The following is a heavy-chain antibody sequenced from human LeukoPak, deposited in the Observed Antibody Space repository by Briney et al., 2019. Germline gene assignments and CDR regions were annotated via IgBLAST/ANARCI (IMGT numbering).Heavy chain of an antibody. D-gene: IGHD3-10*01. Sequence: GSLRLSCGASGFTVSSKYMSWVRQTPGKGLQWVALIYSSGDAYTADSVKGRFTISRDDSENTLYLQMDSLRAEDTAVYYCATGYYFGSGSYGYLDYWGQGTLVTVSS. J-gene: IGHJ4*02. CDR3: ATGYYFGSGSYGYLDY. CDR1: GFTVSSKY. V-gene: IGHV3-53*01. CDR2: IYSSGDA.